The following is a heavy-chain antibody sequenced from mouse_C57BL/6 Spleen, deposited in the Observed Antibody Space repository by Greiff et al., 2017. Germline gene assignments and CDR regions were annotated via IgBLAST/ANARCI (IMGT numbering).Heavy chain of an antibody. CDR1: GFTFSSYA. CDR3: ARDQGLGPPYCY. Sequence: EVQLVESGGGLVKPGGSLKLSCAASGFTFSSYAMSWVRQTPEKRLEWVATISDGGSYTYYPDNVKGRFTISNDNAKNNLYRQMSHLKSEDTAMYYCARDQGLGPPYCYRGPGPTLSVSS. J-gene: IGHJ2*01. CDR2: ISDGGSYT. V-gene: IGHV5-4*01. D-gene: IGHD4-1*01.